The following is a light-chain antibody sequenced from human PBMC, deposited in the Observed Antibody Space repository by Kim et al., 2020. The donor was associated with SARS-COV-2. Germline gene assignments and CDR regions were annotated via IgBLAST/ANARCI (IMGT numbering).Light chain of an antibody. V-gene: IGKV3-15*01. CDR1: QSISSN. CDR3: QQYHNMQP. CDR2: GAS. Sequence: EIGMTQSPATLSVSPGERATLSCRASQSISSNLAWYQQKPGQAPRLLIYGASTRATDIPVRFSGRGSGTEFTLTISSLQSEDFVVYYCQQYHNMQPFGQGTKLEI. J-gene: IGKJ2*01.